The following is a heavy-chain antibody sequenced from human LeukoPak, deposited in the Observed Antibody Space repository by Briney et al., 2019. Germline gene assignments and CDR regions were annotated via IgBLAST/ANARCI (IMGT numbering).Heavy chain of an antibody. CDR3: ARVSGLWSADYYYYMDV. CDR2: IYVSGST. Sequence: PSETLSLXCTVSGDSSSSSGTYYWSLIRQPAGKALEWIGRIYVSGSTNYNPSLKSRVTISVDTSRNQFSLKLSSVTAADTAVYYCARVSGLWSADYYYYMDVWGKGTTVTVSS. CDR1: GDSSSSSGTYY. D-gene: IGHD5-18*01. V-gene: IGHV4-61*02. J-gene: IGHJ6*03.